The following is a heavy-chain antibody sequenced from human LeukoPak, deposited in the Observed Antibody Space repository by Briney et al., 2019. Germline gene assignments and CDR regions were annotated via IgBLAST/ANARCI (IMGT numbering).Heavy chain of an antibody. D-gene: IGHD3-22*01. CDR1: GFTFSSYS. CDR3: AKADTYYYDSSGYSFFDY. J-gene: IGHJ4*02. V-gene: IGHV3-23*01. CDR2: ISGSGGST. Sequence: AGGSLRLSCAASGFTFSSYSMNWVRQAPGKGLEWVSAISGSGGSTYYADSVKGRFTISRDNSKNTLYLQMNSLRAEDTAVYYCAKADTYYYDSSGYSFFDYWGQGTLVTVSS.